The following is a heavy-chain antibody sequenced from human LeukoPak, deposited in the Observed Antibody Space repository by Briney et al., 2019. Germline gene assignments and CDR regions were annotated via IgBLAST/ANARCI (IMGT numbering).Heavy chain of an antibody. J-gene: IGHJ4*02. Sequence: GGSLRLSCAASGFTFSSYGMHWVRQAPGKGLEWVAVISYDGSNKYYADSVKGRFTISRDNSKNTLYLQMNSLRAEDTAVYYCAKGRQAAAYDYWGQGTLVTVSS. V-gene: IGHV3-30*18. CDR2: ISYDGSNK. CDR3: AKGRQAAAYDY. CDR1: GFTFSSYG. D-gene: IGHD6-13*01.